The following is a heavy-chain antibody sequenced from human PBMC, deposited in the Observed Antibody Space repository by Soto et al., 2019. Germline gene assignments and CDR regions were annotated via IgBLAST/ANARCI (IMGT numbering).Heavy chain of an antibody. CDR3: ARDGYYDSSGTTFDY. Sequence: SETLSLTCAVSGYSISSGYYWGWIRQPPGKGLEWIGSIYHSGSTYYNPSLKSRVTISVDTSKNQFSLKLSSVTAADTAVYYCARDGYYDSSGTTFDYWGQGTLVTVSS. CDR1: GYSISSGYY. CDR2: IYHSGST. V-gene: IGHV4-38-2*02. D-gene: IGHD3-22*01. J-gene: IGHJ4*02.